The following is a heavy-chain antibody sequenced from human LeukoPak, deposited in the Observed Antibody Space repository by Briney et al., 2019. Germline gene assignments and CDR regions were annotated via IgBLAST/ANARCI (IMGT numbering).Heavy chain of an antibody. CDR3: ARGSSSGYYCAP. CDR2: INPDGGST. Sequence: ASVKVSCKASGYTFSTYYMHWVRQAPGQGLEWMGEINPDGGSTIYAQKFQGRVTMTRDMSTSTVYMELSSLRSEDTAVYYCARGSSSGYYCAPWGQGTLVTVSS. D-gene: IGHD3-22*01. V-gene: IGHV1-46*01. J-gene: IGHJ5*02. CDR1: GYTFSTYY.